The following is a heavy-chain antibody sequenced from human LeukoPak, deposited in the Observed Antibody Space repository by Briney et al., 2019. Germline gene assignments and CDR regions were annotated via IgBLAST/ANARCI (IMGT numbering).Heavy chain of an antibody. CDR2: IRYDGINK. CDR1: GFTFNSYG. J-gene: IGHJ6*04. V-gene: IGHV3-30*02. D-gene: IGHD3-10*02. CDR3: AELGITMIGGV. Sequence: GGSLRLSCAASGFTFNSYGMHWVRQAPGKGLDWVAFIRYDGINKYYADSVKGRFTISRDNAKNSLYLQMNSLRAEDTAVYYCAELGITMIGGVWGKGTTVTISS.